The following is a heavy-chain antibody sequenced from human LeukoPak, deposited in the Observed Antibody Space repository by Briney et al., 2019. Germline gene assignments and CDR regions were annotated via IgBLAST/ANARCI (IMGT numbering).Heavy chain of an antibody. CDR3: AKDRIQLWFSYYFDY. J-gene: IGHJ4*02. CDR1: GFTFSSYA. V-gene: IGHV3-23*01. Sequence: GGSLRLSCAASGFTFSSYAMSWVRQAPGKGLEWVSGISGSGGSTYYADSVKGRFTISRDNSKNTLYLQMNSLRAEDTAVYYCAKDRIQLWFSYYFDYWGQGTLVTVSS. CDR2: ISGSGGST. D-gene: IGHD5-18*01.